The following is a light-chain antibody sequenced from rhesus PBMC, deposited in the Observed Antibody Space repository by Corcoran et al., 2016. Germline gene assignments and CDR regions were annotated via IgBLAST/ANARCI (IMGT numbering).Light chain of an antibody. Sequence: DIQMTQSPSSLSASVGDTVTITCRASQSISSWLAWYQQKPGKAPQLLIYKAFSLQSGVPSRFSGRGSWTDFTLTISILQSDDFATYSFQQYNSSPYSFDQGTKVE. CDR1: QSISSW. CDR2: KAF. CDR3: QQYNSSPYS. V-gene: IGKV1-22*01. J-gene: IGKJ2*01.